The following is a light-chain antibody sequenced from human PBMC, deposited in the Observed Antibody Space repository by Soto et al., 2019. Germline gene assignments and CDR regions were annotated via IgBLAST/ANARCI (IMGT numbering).Light chain of an antibody. Sequence: EIVLTQSPATLSLSPGDRASLSCRASQNLSRYFLAWYQHKPGQAPRLLFFGASNRATGIPDRFSGSGSGTDFTLTISRLEPEDFAVYYCQQYRMSPNTFGQGTRLEIK. CDR2: GAS. J-gene: IGKJ5*01. CDR1: QNLSRYF. V-gene: IGKV3-20*01. CDR3: QQYRMSPNT.